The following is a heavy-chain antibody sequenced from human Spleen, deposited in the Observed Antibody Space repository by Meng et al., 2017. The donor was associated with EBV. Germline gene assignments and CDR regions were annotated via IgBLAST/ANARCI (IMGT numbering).Heavy chain of an antibody. V-gene: IGHV1-2*06. CDR3: ARDPAPRYSSSWYWFDP. CDR1: GYTFTDYH. CDR2: INPNSGGT. J-gene: IGHJ5*02. Sequence: QVQLVQSGAEVKKPGASVKVSCKASGYTFTDYHIHWVRQAPGQGLEWMGRINPNSGGTNYAQKFQGRVTMTRDTSISTAYMELSSLRSEDTAVYYCARDPAPRYSSSWYWFDPWGQGTLVTVSS. D-gene: IGHD6-13*01.